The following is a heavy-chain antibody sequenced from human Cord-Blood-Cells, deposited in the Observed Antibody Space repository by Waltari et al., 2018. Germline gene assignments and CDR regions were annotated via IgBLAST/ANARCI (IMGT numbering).Heavy chain of an antibody. J-gene: IGHJ3*02. CDR1: GGSISSSSYY. V-gene: IGHV4-39*01. Sequence: QLQLQESGPGLVKPSETLSLTCTVSGGSISSSSYYWGWIRKPPGKGVGWIGSIYYSGSTYCNPSLKSRGTISVDTSKNQFSLKLSSVTAADTAVYYCARPPYYDFLCGYYDAVDIWGQGTMVTVSS. CDR2: IYYSGST. D-gene: IGHD3-3*01. CDR3: ARPPYYDFLCGYYDAVDI.